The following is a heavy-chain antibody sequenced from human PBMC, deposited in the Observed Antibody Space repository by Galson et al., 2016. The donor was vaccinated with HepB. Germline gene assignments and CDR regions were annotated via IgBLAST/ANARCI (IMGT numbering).Heavy chain of an antibody. D-gene: IGHD2/OR15-2a*01. CDR1: GFTFSGYG. CDR3: ARRHEYCPPVGCSVDY. CDR2: DSMDGRRT. V-gene: IGHV3-30*03. J-gene: IGHJ4*02. Sequence: SLRLSCAASGFTFSGYGMHWVRQAPGKGLEWVAADSMDGRRTFYAASVKGRFTISRDNSNNMLFLQMSSLTEDDTAVYYCARRHEYCPPVGCSVDYWGQGTLVSVSS.